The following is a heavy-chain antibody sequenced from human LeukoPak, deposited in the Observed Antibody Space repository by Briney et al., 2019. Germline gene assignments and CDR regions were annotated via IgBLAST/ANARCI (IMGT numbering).Heavy chain of an antibody. Sequence: GGPLRLSCAASGFTFSSYSMNWVRQAPGKGLEWVSSISSSSSYIYYADSVKGRFTISRDNAKNSLYLQMNSLRAEDTAVYYCARDFQWSPLELDAFDIWGQGTMVTVSS. CDR3: ARDFQWSPLELDAFDI. CDR1: GFTFSSYS. CDR2: ISSSSSYI. V-gene: IGHV3-21*01. D-gene: IGHD2-15*01. J-gene: IGHJ3*02.